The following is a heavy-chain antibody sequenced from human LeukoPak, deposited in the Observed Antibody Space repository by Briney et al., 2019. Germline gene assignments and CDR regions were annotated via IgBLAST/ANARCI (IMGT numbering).Heavy chain of an antibody. Sequence: PSETLSLTCAVYGGSFSGYYWSWIRQPPGKGLEWIGEINHSGSTNYNPSLKSRVTISVDTSKNQFSLKLSSVTAADTAVYYCARALVVVAAMWRYYYYGMDVWGQGTTVTVSS. D-gene: IGHD2-15*01. CDR3: ARALVVVAAMWRYYYYGMDV. V-gene: IGHV4-34*01. CDR1: GGSFSGYY. CDR2: INHSGST. J-gene: IGHJ6*02.